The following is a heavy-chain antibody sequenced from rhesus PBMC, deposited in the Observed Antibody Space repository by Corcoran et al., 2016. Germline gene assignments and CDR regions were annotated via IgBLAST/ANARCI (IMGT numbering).Heavy chain of an antibody. CDR1: GGSISDSYR. CDR2: IYGSSIST. CDR3: ARTSILYWPFDY. D-gene: IGHD2-21*01. J-gene: IGHJ4*01. Sequence: QVQLQESGPGVVKPSETLSLTCAVSGGSISDSYRWSWIRQPPGKGLEWIVYIYGSSISTNYTPTLKSGVTISKDTHKNQFSLKLSSVTTPDTAVYYCARTSILYWPFDYWGQGVMVTVSS. V-gene: IGHV4S10*01.